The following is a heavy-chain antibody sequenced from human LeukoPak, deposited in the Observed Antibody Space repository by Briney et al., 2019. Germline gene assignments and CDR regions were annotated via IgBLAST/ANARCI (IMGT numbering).Heavy chain of an antibody. D-gene: IGHD6-25*01. J-gene: IGHJ6*02. CDR3: ARDRVRAAAYYGMDV. CDR1: GGSMSPYH. Sequence: PSETLSLTCTVSGGSMSPYHWGWIRQPPGKGLEWIGYIYYSGSTNYNPSLKSRVTISVDTSKNQFSLKLSSVTAADTAVYYCARDRVRAAAYYGMDVWGQGTTVTVSS. V-gene: IGHV4-59*12. CDR2: IYYSGST.